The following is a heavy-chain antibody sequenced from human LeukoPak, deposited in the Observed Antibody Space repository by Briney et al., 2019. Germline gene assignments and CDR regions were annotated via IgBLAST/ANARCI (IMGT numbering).Heavy chain of an antibody. V-gene: IGHV4-59*01. CDR2: IYYSGGT. D-gene: IGHD7-27*01. Sequence: SETLSLTCTVSGGSISSYYGSWIRQPPGKGLEWIGYIYYSGGTNYNPSLKSRVTISVDTSKNQFSLKLSSVTAADTAVYYCARVRTGVDYYYGMDVWGKGTTVTVFS. CDR1: GGSISSYY. CDR3: ARVRTGVDYYYGMDV. J-gene: IGHJ6*04.